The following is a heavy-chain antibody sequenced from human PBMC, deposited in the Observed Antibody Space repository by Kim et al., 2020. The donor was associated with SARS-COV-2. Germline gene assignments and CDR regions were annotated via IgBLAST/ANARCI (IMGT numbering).Heavy chain of an antibody. Sequence: GGSLRLSCVASGFDFSSYGMHWVRQAPGKGLEWVAVIWCDGSKKYYADSVKGRFTPSRDNSKNTLYLQMNSLRVEDRAVYYCAKGSFKTIAAVWKGMDVWGHGTTVTVTS. CDR1: GFDFSSYG. CDR2: IWCDGSKK. J-gene: IGHJ6*02. V-gene: IGHV3-33*06. D-gene: IGHD6-13*01. CDR3: AKGSFKTIAAVWKGMDV.